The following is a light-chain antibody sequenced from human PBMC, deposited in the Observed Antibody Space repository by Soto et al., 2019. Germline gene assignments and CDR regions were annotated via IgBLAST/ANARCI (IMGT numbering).Light chain of an antibody. CDR2: AAS. CDR3: QQYNNRPPDT. V-gene: IGKV3-15*01. J-gene: IGKJ2*01. CDR1: QSVNSK. Sequence: EIVMTHSPATLSVSPGERATLSCRASQSVNSKLAWYQQKPGQAPRLLIYAASTRATGIPARFSGSGSGTEFSLTISSLQSEDFAVYYCQQYNNRPPDTFGQGTKLEIK.